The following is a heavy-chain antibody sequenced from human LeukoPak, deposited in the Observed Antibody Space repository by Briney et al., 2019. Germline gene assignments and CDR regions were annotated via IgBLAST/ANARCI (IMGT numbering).Heavy chain of an antibody. CDR2: ISGSGGST. CDR1: GFRFSDFT. V-gene: IGHV3-23*01. J-gene: IGHJ5*02. D-gene: IGHD3-16*01. CDR3: AKPLGGYYDLSWFDP. Sequence: GGSLRLSCAASGFRFSDFTMTWVRQAPGKGPDWVSAISGSGGSTYYADSVKGRFTISRDNSKNTLYLQMNSLRAEDTAVYYCAKPLGGYYDLSWFDPWGQGTLVTVSS.